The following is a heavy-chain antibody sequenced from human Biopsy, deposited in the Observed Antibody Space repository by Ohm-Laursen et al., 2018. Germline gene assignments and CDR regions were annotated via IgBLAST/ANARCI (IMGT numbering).Heavy chain of an antibody. CDR1: GFTVSDNH. CDR2: IYSDGNT. V-gene: IGHV3-53*01. CDR3: ARGPGKLWSGYYT. Sequence: GSLRLSCTASGFTVSDNHISWIRQAPGKGLQWVSLIYSDGNTYYADSAKGRFTISRDIPGNTLYLQMNSLRAEDTAVYYCARGPGKLWSGYYTWGQGSLVSVSS. D-gene: IGHD3-3*01. J-gene: IGHJ5*02.